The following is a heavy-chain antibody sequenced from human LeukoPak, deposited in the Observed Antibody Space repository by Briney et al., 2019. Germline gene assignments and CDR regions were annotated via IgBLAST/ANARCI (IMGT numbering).Heavy chain of an antibody. CDR3: AKFYIWGSYRPYYFDY. J-gene: IGHJ4*02. D-gene: IGHD3-16*02. CDR2: IYTTGST. CDR1: GGSISSSSYY. Sequence: TSETLSLTCTVSGGSISSSSYYWSWIRQPAGKGLDWIGRIYTTGSTNYNPSLKSRVTISVDTSKNQFSLKLSSVTAADTAVYYCAKFYIWGSYRPYYFDYWGQGTLVAVSS. V-gene: IGHV4-61*02.